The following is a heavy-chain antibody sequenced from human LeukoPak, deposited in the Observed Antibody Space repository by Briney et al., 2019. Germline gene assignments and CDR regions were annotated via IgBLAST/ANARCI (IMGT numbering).Heavy chain of an antibody. CDR3: ARVPYYYDSSGYKSPLYYYYGMDV. V-gene: IGHV1-18*01. CDR2: ISAYNGNT. Sequence: GASVKVSCKASGYAFTSYGISWVRQAPGQGLEWMGWISAYNGNTNYAQKLQGRVTMTTDTSTSTAYMELRSLRSDDTAVYYCARVPYYYDSSGYKSPLYYYYGMDVWGQGTTVTVSS. CDR1: GYAFTSYG. D-gene: IGHD3-22*01. J-gene: IGHJ6*02.